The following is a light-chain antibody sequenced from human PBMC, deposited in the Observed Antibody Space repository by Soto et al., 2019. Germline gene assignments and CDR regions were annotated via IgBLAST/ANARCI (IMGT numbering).Light chain of an antibody. V-gene: IGKV3-15*01. CDR2: DAS. CDR3: QQYNNWAPWT. J-gene: IGKJ1*01. CDR1: QSVSNN. Sequence: ILMTQSPATLSVSPGERATLSCRASQSVSNNLAWYQQKPGQPPRLLIYDASTRATGIPARFSGSGSGTEFSLTSSGLQSEDFAVYYCQQYNNWAPWTFGQGTKVEIK.